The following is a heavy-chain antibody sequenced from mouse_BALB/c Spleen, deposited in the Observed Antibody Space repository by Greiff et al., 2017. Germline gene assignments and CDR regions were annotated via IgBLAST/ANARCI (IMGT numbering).Heavy chain of an antibody. Sequence: EVKLMESGAELVKPGASVKLSCTASGFNIKDTYMHWVKQRPEQGLEWIGRIDPANGNTKYDPKFQGKATITADTSSNTAYLQLSSLTSEDTAVYYCARSLYGYDGYYAMDYWGQGTSVTVSS. CDR2: IDPANGNT. J-gene: IGHJ4*01. CDR1: GFNIKDTY. D-gene: IGHD2-2*01. CDR3: ARSLYGYDGYYAMDY. V-gene: IGHV14-3*02.